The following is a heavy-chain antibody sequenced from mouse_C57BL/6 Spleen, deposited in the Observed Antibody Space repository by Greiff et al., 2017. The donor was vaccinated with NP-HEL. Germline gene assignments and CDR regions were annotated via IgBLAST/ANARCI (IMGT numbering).Heavy chain of an antibody. D-gene: IGHD2-4*01. V-gene: IGHV1-72*01. Sequence: QVQLKQPGAELVKPGASVKLSCKASGYTFTSYWMHWVKQRPGRGLEWIGRIDPNSGGTKYNEKFKSKATLTVDKPSSTAYMQLSSLTSEDSAVYYCAAYYDYDEAWFAYWGQGTLVTVSA. CDR2: IDPNSGGT. CDR1: GYTFTSYW. CDR3: AAYYDYDEAWFAY. J-gene: IGHJ3*01.